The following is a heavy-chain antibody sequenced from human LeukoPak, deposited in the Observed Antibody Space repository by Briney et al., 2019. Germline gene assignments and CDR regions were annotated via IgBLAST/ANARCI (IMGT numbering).Heavy chain of an antibody. Sequence: GGSLRLSCAASGFTFSSYAMSWVRQAPGKGLEWVSAISGSGGSTYYANSVKGRFTISRDNSKNTLYLQMNSLRVEDTAVFYCARDPSPDCSSTSCSRYWYFDLWGRGTLVTVSS. V-gene: IGHV3-23*01. J-gene: IGHJ2*01. CDR1: GFTFSSYA. CDR2: ISGSGGST. D-gene: IGHD2-2*01. CDR3: ARDPSPDCSSTSCSRYWYFDL.